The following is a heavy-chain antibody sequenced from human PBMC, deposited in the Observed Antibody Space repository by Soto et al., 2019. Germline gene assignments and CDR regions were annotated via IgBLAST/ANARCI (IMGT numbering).Heavy chain of an antibody. CDR3: AIFAKDTAYTVDY. D-gene: IGHD2-21*02. CDR1: GGSISGGNYY. V-gene: IGHV4-31*03. CDR2: IYHSGRT. Sequence: SETLSPTCTVSGGSISGGNYYCSWIRQHPGKGLEWIGHIYHSGRTYYNPSLKSRVTISVDTSKNQFSLKLSSVTAADTAVYHCAIFAKDTAYTVDYCRYGTL. J-gene: IGHJ4*01.